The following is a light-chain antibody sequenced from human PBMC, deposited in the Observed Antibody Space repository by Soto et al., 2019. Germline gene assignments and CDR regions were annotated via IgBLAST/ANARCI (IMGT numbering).Light chain of an antibody. J-gene: IGKJ4*01. CDR2: GAS. V-gene: IGKV3-15*01. Sequence: EIVMTQSPATLSVSPGERATLFCRASQSVRSNFLAWYQQKPGQAPSLLIYGASIRATGIPARFSGSGSGTEFTLTINRLQSEDFAVYYCQQHSAWPLPFGGGTKVEIK. CDR3: QQHSAWPLP. CDR1: QSVRSN.